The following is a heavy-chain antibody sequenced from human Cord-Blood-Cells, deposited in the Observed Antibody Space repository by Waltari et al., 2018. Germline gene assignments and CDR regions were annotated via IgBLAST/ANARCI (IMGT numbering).Heavy chain of an antibody. J-gene: IGHJ4*02. CDR2: INHSGRT. CDR1: GGSFSGYY. CDR3: ARKEQLERRFDY. Sequence: QVQLQQWGAGLLKPSETLSLTCAVYGGSFSGYYWSWIRQPPGKGLEWIGEINHSGRTNYNPSLKSRVTISVDTSKNQFSLKLSSVTAADTAVYYCARKEQLERRFDYWGQGTLVTVSS. V-gene: IGHV4-34*01. D-gene: IGHD1-1*01.